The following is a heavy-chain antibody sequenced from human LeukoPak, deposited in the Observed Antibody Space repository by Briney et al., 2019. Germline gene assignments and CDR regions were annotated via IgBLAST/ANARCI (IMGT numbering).Heavy chain of an antibody. J-gene: IGHJ4*02. V-gene: IGHV3-7*04. D-gene: IGHD3-10*01. Sequence: PGGSLRLSCAASGFTFSSYWMSWVRQAPGKGLEWVANIKQDGSEKYYVDSVKGRFTISRDNAKNSLYLQMNSLRAEDTAVYYCARVSYGSGSYYGEGGSFDYWGQGTLVTVSS. CDR3: ARVSYGSGSYYGEGGSFDY. CDR2: IKQDGSEK. CDR1: GFTFSSYW.